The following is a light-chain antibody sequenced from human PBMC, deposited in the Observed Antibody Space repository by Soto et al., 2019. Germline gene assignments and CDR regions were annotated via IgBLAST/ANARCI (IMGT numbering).Light chain of an antibody. V-gene: IGKV3-20*01. CDR1: QSLSSGY. CDR2: AAS. Sequence: EIVSTQSPGTLSLSRGEGATLSCSASQSLSSGYLAWYQQKPGQSPRILIYAASSRATGIPDRFSGGGSGTDFTLTISRLEPEDFAVYYCQQYDTSPRTFGPGTKVDIK. CDR3: QQYDTSPRT. J-gene: IGKJ1*01.